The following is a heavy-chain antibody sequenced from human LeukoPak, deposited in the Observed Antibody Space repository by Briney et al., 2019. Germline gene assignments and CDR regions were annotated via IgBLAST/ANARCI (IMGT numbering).Heavy chain of an antibody. Sequence: GSLRLSCAASGFTFSSYSMNWVRQPPGKGLEWIGEIYHSGSTNYNPSLKSRVTISVDKSKNQFSLKLSSVTAADTAVYYCARASSGYYSFFKWFDYWGQGTLVTVSS. J-gene: IGHJ4*02. CDR1: GFTFSSYSM. V-gene: IGHV4-4*02. CDR2: IYHSGST. CDR3: ARASSGYYSFFKWFDY. D-gene: IGHD3-22*01.